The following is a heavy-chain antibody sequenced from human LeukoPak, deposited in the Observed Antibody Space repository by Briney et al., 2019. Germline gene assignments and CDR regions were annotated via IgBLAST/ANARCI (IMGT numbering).Heavy chain of an antibody. D-gene: IGHD3-3*01. CDR3: ARYDFWSADY. J-gene: IGHJ4*02. CDR1: GGSFGGYY. Sequence: ASETLSLTCAVYGGSFGGYYWSWIRQPPGKGLEWIGEINHSGSTNYNPSLKSRVTISVDTSKNQFSLKLSSVTAADTAVYYCARYDFWSADYWGQGTLVTVSS. V-gene: IGHV4-34*01. CDR2: INHSGST.